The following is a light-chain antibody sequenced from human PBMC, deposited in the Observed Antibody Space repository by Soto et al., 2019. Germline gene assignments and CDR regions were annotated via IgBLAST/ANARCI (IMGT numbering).Light chain of an antibody. V-gene: IGLV3-21*02. CDR1: NIGGKN. CDR2: DDS. CDR3: QVWHSSSDHVV. Sequence: SYELTQSPSVSVAPGQTARISCGGDNIGGKNVHWYQQRPGQAPILVVYDDSDRPSGIPERFSGSNSGNTATLTISWVEAGDEADYYCQVWHSSSDHVVFGGGTQLTVL. J-gene: IGLJ2*01.